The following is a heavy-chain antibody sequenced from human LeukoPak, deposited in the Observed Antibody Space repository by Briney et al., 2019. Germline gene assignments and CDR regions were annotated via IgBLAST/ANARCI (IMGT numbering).Heavy chain of an antibody. D-gene: IGHD6-19*01. Sequence: SETLSLTCTVSGGSISSYYWSWIRQPAGKGLEWIGRIYTSGSTNYNPSLKSRVTMSVDTSKNQFSLKLSSVTAADTAGYYCAGTRIAVAGNDYWGQGTLVTVSS. V-gene: IGHV4-4*07. CDR3: AGTRIAVAGNDY. J-gene: IGHJ4*02. CDR2: IYTSGST. CDR1: GGSISSYY.